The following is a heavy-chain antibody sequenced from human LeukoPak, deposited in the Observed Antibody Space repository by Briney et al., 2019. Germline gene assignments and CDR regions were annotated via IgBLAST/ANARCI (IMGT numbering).Heavy chain of an antibody. J-gene: IGHJ3*02. Sequence: PSETLSLTCTVSGGSISSGSYYWSWIRQPAGKGLEWIGRIYTSGSTNYNPSLKSRVTISVDTSKNQFSLKLSSVTAADTAVYYCARAALLRDGYNGPRAFDIWGQGTMVTVSS. CDR3: ARAALLRDGYNGPRAFDI. CDR1: GGSISSGSYY. CDR2: IYTSGST. D-gene: IGHD5-24*01. V-gene: IGHV4-61*02.